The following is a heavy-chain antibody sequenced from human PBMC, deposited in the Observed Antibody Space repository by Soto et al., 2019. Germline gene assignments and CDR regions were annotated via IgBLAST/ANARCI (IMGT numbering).Heavy chain of an antibody. J-gene: IGHJ4*01. CDR2: IKSKGENYAT. Sequence: GGSLRLSCAASGCTFSDFAIHWVRLASGKGLEWVGRIKSKGENYATAYAASVKGRFTISRDDSQNTAYLQMDSLKTDDTAVYYCSRLGFSSTWYGLNYWGHGTLVTVSS. CDR1: GCTFSDFA. D-gene: IGHD6-13*01. CDR3: SRLGFSSTWYGLNY. V-gene: IGHV3-73*01.